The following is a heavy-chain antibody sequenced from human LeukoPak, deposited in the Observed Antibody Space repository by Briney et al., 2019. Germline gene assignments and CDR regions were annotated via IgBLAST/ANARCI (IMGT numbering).Heavy chain of an antibody. V-gene: IGHV4-39*07. CDR2: IYYSGST. CDR3: ARLNIGLDRSIDY. Sequence: SETLSLTCTVSGGSISSSSYYWGWIRQPPGKGLEWIGSIYYSGSTYYNPSLKSRVTISVDTSKNQFSLKLSSVTAADTAVYYCARLNIGLDRSIDYWGQGTLVTVSS. CDR1: GGSISSSSYY. D-gene: IGHD1-1*01. J-gene: IGHJ4*02.